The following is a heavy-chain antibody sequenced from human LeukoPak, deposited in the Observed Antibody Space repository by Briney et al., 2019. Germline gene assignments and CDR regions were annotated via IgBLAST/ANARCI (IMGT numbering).Heavy chain of an antibody. CDR1: GFTFNHYG. V-gene: IGHV3-33*01. CDR2: TWYDGSNK. Sequence: GGSLRLSCAASGFTFNHYGTHWVRQAPGKGLEWVAVTWYDGSNKYYADSVKGRFTISRGSSGNTLYLQMNSLRAEDTAVYYCAREANRALDIWGQGTMVTVSS. CDR3: AREANRALDI. D-gene: IGHD2-8*01. J-gene: IGHJ3*02.